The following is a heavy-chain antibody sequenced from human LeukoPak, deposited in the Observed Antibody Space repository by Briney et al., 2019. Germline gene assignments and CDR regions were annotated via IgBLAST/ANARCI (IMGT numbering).Heavy chain of an antibody. CDR2: ISHSATT. J-gene: IGHJ6*03. Sequence: SETLSLTCTVSGYSITTGYYWGWLRQSPGTGLEWIGSISHSATTYYNPSLKRRVTIFLDTSKNQFSLKLTPVTAADTAAYYCARVPGSASHYMDVWGKGTMVTVYS. CDR3: ARVPGSASHYMDV. D-gene: IGHD3-10*01. V-gene: IGHV4-38-2*02. CDR1: GYSITTGYY.